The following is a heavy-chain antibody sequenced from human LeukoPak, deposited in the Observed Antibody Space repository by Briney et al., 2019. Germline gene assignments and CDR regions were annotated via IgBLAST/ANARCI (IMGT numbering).Heavy chain of an antibody. CDR3: ARAIFGVAWFDP. CDR1: GYTFSTYD. V-gene: IGHV1-8*01. D-gene: IGHD3-3*02. J-gene: IGHJ5*02. Sequence: ASVKVSCKASGYTFSTYDLIWVRQATGQGLEWMGWMNPNSGNTGYAQKFQGRVTMTRNTSISTAYMELSSLRSEDTAVYYCARAIFGVAWFDPWGQGTLSPSPQ. CDR2: MNPNSGNT.